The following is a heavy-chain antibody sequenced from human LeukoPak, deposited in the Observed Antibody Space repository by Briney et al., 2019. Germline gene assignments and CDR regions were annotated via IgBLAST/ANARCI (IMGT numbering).Heavy chain of an antibody. CDR1: GGTFSSYA. CDR2: IIPIFGIA. D-gene: IGHD3-16*01. J-gene: IGHJ4*02. V-gene: IGHV1-69*04. CDR3: ASGALMDQVGETHSDFDY. Sequence: GSSVKVSCKASGGTFSSYAISWVRQAPGQGLEWMGRIIPIFGIANYAQKFQGRVTITADKSTSTAYMELSSLRSEDTAVYYCASGALMDQVGETHSDFDYWGQGTLVTVSS.